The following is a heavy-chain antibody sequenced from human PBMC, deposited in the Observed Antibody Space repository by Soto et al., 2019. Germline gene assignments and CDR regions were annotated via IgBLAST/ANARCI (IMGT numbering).Heavy chain of an antibody. CDR1: GYSITSDFY. CDR2: IYHSGTT. J-gene: IGHJ4*02. Sequence: KTSETLSLTCLVSGYSITSDFYWGWIREPPGKGLQWIGSIYHSGTTYSDPSLRSRLTISVDTSKNQFSLKLASVTDADTAVYFCAREPKQNYDSSPWNGGFDSWGPGTLVTVSS. V-gene: IGHV4-38-2*02. CDR3: AREPKQNYDSSPWNGGFDS. D-gene: IGHD3-22*01.